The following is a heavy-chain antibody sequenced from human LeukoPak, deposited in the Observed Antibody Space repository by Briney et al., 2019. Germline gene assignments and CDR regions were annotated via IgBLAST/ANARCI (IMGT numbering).Heavy chain of an antibody. V-gene: IGHV4-34*01. CDR3: AKLRRDYGY. CDR1: GGSFSGYY. J-gene: IGHJ4*02. Sequence: SETLSLTCAVYGGSFSGYYWSWIRQPPGKGLEWIGSIYHSGNTYYNPSLKSRLTISVDTSKNQFSLKLSYVTAADTAVYYCAKLRRDYGYWGQGTLLTVSS. CDR2: IYHSGNT. D-gene: IGHD4-17*01.